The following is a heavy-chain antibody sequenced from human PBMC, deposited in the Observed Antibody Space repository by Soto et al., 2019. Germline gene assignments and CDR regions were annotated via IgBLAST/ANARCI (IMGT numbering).Heavy chain of an antibody. CDR1: GFTFSSYA. V-gene: IGHV3-23*01. J-gene: IGHJ4*02. Sequence: EVQLLESGGGLVQPGGSLRLSCAASGFTFSSYAMNWVRQAPGKGLEWVSAISVSVSSTYYADSVKGRFTISRDNSKNTLYLHMNSLRAEDTAIYSCAKVLRYCSGDRCPPPVYWGQGTLVTVSS. CDR3: AKVLRYCSGDRCPPPVY. CDR2: ISVSVSST. D-gene: IGHD2-15*01.